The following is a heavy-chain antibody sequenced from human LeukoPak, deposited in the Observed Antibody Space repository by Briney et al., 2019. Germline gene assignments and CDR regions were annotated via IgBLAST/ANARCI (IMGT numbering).Heavy chain of an antibody. V-gene: IGHV3-33*01. CDR3: ARDRRADAFDI. Sequence: GGSLRLSCAASGFTFSSYGIHWVRQAPGKGLEWVAVIWYDGSNKYYADSVKGRFTISRDNSKNTLYLQMNSLRAEDTAVYYCARDRRADAFDIWGQGKMVTVSS. CDR1: GFTFSSYG. CDR2: IWYDGSNK. J-gene: IGHJ3*02.